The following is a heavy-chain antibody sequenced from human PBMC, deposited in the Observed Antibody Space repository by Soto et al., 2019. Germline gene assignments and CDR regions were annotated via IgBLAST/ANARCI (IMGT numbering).Heavy chain of an antibody. V-gene: IGHV3-21*01. D-gene: IGHD4-17*01. J-gene: IGHJ4*02. Sequence: GGSLRLSCAASGFTFSSYSMNWVRQAPGKGLEWVSSISSSSSYIYYADSVKGRFTISRDNAKNSLYLQMNSLRAEDTAVYYCAVRNHYGGNSGDRSSADYWGQGTLVTVSS. CDR2: ISSSSSYI. CDR3: AVRNHYGGNSGDRSSADY. CDR1: GFTFSSYS.